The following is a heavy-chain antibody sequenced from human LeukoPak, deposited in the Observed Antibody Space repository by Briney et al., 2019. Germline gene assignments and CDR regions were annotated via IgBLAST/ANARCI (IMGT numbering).Heavy chain of an antibody. CDR1: GFTFSSYS. CDR2: ISSGSSTI. CDR3: ARDRDIVVVPHNDY. J-gene: IGHJ4*02. V-gene: IGHV3-48*01. D-gene: IGHD2-2*01. Sequence: VGSLRLSCVAPGFTFSSYSMNWVRQAPGEGLEWVSYISSGSSTIYYADSVKGRFTISRDNAKNSLYLQMNSLRAEDTAVYYCARDRDIVVVPHNDYWGQGTLVTVSS.